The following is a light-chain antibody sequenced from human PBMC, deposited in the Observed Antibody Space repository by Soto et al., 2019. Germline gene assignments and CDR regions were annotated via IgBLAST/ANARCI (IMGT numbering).Light chain of an antibody. Sequence: EIVLTQSPGTLSLSPGERATLSCRASQSVSSSYLAWYQQKPGQAPRPLIYGASSRAVGIPGRFSGSGSGAAFNPTISSLEPEDVPENYGQHYDSSPWTFGQRTKVEVK. CDR2: GAS. J-gene: IGKJ1*01. V-gene: IGKV3-20*01. CDR1: QSVSSSY. CDR3: QHYDSSPWT.